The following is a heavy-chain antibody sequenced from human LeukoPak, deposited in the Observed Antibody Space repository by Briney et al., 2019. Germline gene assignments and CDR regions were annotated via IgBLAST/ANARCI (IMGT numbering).Heavy chain of an antibody. CDR3: ARDPLVVYYYYGMDV. J-gene: IGHJ6*02. CDR1: GGSFSSYY. Sequence: PSETLSLTCSVSGGSFSSYYWNWIRQPAGKGLEWIGRVDVSGSTNYNPSLNNRVTISLDKSKNQISLKLNSVTPEDTAVYYCARDPLVVYYYYGMDVWGQGTTVTVSS. CDR2: VDVSGST. V-gene: IGHV4-4*07.